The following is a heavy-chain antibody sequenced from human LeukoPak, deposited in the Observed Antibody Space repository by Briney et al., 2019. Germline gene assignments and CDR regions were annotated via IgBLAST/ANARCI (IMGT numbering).Heavy chain of an antibody. CDR2: ISAYNGNT. CDR3: ARTTPTIFGVVPPDY. D-gene: IGHD3-3*01. V-gene: IGHV1-18*01. Sequence: ASVKVSCKASGYTFTSYGISWVRQAPGQGLEWMGWISAYNGNTNYAQKLQGRVTMTTDTSTSTAYMELRSLRSDDTAVYYCARTTPTIFGVVPPDYWGQGTLVTVSS. J-gene: IGHJ4*02. CDR1: GYTFTSYG.